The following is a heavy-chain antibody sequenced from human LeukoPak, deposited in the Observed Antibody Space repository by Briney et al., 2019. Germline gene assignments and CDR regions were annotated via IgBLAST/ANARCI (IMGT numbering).Heavy chain of an antibody. CDR1: GGSILTTNW. V-gene: IGHV4-4*02. Sequence: SETLSLTCAVSGGSILTTNWWSWVRQPPGKGLEWIGEVHLSGASNYNPSLKSRANMSIDKSKNQLSLELTSVTAADTAIYYCTRESGAFSPFGFWGQGTLVTVSS. CDR2: VHLSGAS. J-gene: IGHJ4*02. D-gene: IGHD1-26*01. CDR3: TRESGAFSPFGF.